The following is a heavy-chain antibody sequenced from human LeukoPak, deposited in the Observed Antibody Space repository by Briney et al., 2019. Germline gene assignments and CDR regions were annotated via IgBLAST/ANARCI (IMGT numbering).Heavy chain of an antibody. CDR2: IYTSGST. CDR1: GGSTSSYY. D-gene: IGHD3-3*01. CDR3: ARGGNSITIFGVVTGYYFDY. Sequence: SETLSLTCTVSGGSTSSYYWSWIRQPPGKGLEWIGYIYTSGSTNYNPSLKSRVTISVDTSKNQFSLKLSSVTAADTAVYYCARGGNSITIFGVVTGYYFDYWGQGTLVTVSS. V-gene: IGHV4-4*09. J-gene: IGHJ4*02.